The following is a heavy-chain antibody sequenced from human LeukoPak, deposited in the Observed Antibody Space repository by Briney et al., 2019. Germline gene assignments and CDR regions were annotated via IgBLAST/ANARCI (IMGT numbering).Heavy chain of an antibody. V-gene: IGHV1-69*04. J-gene: IGHJ4*02. CDR3: AKDLTAASGEVFQFDY. D-gene: IGHD6-13*01. CDR2: IIPILDIA. Sequence: SVKVSCKASGGTFRTDAISWVRQAPGQGLEWMGRIIPILDIANHAHNFQVRVTIAADKLTSTAYMELSSLRSEDTAVYYCAKDLTAASGEVFQFDYWGQGTRVTVS. CDR1: GGTFRTDA.